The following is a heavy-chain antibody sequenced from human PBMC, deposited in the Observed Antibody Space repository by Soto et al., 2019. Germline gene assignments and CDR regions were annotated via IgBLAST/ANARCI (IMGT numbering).Heavy chain of an antibody. CDR1: GFTFSNAW. D-gene: IGHD2-2*01. V-gene: IGHV3-15*01. J-gene: IGHJ6*03. CDR2: IKSKTDGGTT. CDR3: TTDRVVVVVPAAGGPYYYMDV. Sequence: GGSLRLSCAASGFTFSNAWMSWVRQAPGKGLEWVGRIKSKTDGGTTDYAAPVKGRFTISRDDSKNTLYLQMNSLKTEDTAVYYCTTDRVVVVVPAAGGPYYYMDVWGKGTTVTVSS.